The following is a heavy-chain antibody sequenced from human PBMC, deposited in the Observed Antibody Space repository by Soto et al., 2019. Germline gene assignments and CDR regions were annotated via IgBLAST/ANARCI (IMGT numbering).Heavy chain of an antibody. CDR2: LYWNDDK. CDR3: VHSSTMVRGAKWGASDI. D-gene: IGHD3-10*01. J-gene: IGHJ3*02. V-gene: IGHV2-5*01. CDR1: GFSLSTSGVG. Sequence: QITLKESGPTLVRPTQTLTLTCTFSGFSLSTSGVGVGWIRQPPGKALEWLALLYWNDDKRYRPSLKSRLTITKDTSRNQVVLTMTNMDPVDTATYYCVHSSTMVRGAKWGASDIWGQGTMVTVSS.